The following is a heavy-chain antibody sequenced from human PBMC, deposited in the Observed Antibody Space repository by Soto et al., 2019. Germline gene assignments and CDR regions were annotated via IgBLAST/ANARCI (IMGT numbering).Heavy chain of an antibody. D-gene: IGHD4-4*01. J-gene: IGHJ4*02. CDR1: GFSLNTGGVG. CDR3: AHRPASINYPYYFDY. Sequence: QITLKESGPTLVKPTQTLTPTCTFSGFSLNTGGVGVGWIRQPPGKALEWLALIYWDDDKRYSPSLKSRLTITKDTSKNQVFLTMTNMDPVDTATYYCAHRPASINYPYYFDYWGQGTLVTVSS. V-gene: IGHV2-5*02. CDR2: IYWDDDK.